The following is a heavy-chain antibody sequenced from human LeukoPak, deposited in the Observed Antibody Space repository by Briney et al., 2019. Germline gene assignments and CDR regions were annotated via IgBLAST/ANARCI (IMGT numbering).Heavy chain of an antibody. CDR2: ISSSSTYI. V-gene: IGHV3-21*01. CDR3: ARGSPNLFDY. D-gene: IGHD1-14*01. J-gene: IGHJ4*02. CDR1: GFTFSSYW. Sequence: PGGSLRLSCAASGFTFSSYWMSWVRRAPGKGLEWVSSISSSSTYIYYADSVKGRFTISRDNARNSLYLQMNSLRDEDTAVYYCARGSPNLFDYWGQGTLVTVSS.